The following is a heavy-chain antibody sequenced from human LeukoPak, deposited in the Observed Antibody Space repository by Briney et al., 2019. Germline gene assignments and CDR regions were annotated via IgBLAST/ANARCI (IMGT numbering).Heavy chain of an antibody. V-gene: IGHV4-34*01. CDR1: GGSFSGYY. J-gene: IGHJ4*02. CDR3: ARGFKKGYGDY. CDR2: INHSGST. Sequence: SETPSLTCAVYGGSFSGYYWSWIRQPPGKGLEWIGEINHSGSTNYNPSLKSRVTISVDTSKNQFSLKLSSVTAADTAVYYCARGFKKGYGDYWGQGTLVTVSS. D-gene: IGHD5-12*01.